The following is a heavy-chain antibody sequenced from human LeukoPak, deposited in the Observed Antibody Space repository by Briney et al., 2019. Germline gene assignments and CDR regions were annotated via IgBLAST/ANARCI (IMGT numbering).Heavy chain of an antibody. CDR1: GGSISSSSYY. V-gene: IGHV4-39*01. Sequence: SETLSLTCTVPGGSISSSSYYWGWIRQPPGKGLEWIGSIYYSGSTYYNPSLKSRVTISVDTSKNQFSLKLSSVTAADTAVYYCARGVAVAGTSFDAFDIWGQGTMVTVSS. J-gene: IGHJ3*02. D-gene: IGHD6-19*01. CDR2: IYYSGST. CDR3: ARGVAVAGTSFDAFDI.